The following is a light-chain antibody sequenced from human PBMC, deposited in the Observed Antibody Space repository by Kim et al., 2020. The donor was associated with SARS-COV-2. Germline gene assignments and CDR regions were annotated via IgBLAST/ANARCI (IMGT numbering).Light chain of an antibody. CDR3: QQDISFPWT. CDR1: QSISSW. J-gene: IGKJ1*01. Sequence: DIQMTQSPSTLSASVGDRVTITCRASQSISSWLSWYQQKPGKAPKFLIYTASSLESGVPTRFSGSGSGTEFTLTVSRLQPDDFATYYCQQDISFPWTFGQGTKVDIK. V-gene: IGKV1-5*03. CDR2: TAS.